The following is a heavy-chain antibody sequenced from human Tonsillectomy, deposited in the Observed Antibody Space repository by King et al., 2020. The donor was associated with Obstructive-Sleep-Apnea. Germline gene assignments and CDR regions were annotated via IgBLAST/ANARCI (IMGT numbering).Heavy chain of an antibody. CDR1: GGSISSTNW. CDR2: IYHSGNT. CDR3: ARDMGAPGLYYYYGVDV. Sequence: QVQLQESGPGLVKPSGTLSLTCAVSGGSISSTNWWSWVRQPPGKGLEWIGEIYHSGNTNYNPSLKSRVTISVDKSKNQFSLNLTSVTAADTAVYYCARDMGAPGLYYYYGVDVGGQGTRVTVSS. D-gene: IGHD3-9*01. J-gene: IGHJ6*02. V-gene: IGHV4-4*02.